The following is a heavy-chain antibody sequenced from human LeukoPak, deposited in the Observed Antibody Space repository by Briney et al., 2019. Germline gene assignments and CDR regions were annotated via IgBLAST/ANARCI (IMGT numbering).Heavy chain of an antibody. V-gene: IGHV3-30-3*01. J-gene: IGHJ4*02. CDR3: ARAGLLYFDY. CDR2: ISYDGSNK. Sequence: SLRLSCAASGFTFNTYAMHWVRQAPGKGLEWAAVISYDGSNKYYADSVKGRFTISRDNSKNTLYLQMNSLGAEDTAVYYCARAGLLYFDYWGQGTLVTVSS. CDR1: GFTFNTYA. D-gene: IGHD2-21*02.